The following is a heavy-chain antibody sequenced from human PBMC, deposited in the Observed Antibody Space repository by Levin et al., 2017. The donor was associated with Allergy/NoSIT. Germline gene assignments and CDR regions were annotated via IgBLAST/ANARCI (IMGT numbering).Heavy chain of an antibody. CDR3: AKGDYYPYSLEY. CDR1: GFTFGDYA. J-gene: IGHJ4*02. Sequence: LPGGSLRLSCTGSGFTFGDYAMHWVRQAPGKGLEWVSSISWNSGTTDYVDSVKGRFTISRDNAKSSLFLQMTGLTAEGTAFYYCAKGDYYPYSLEYWGQGTLVAVSS. CDR2: ISWNSGTT. V-gene: IGHV3-9*01. D-gene: IGHD3-22*01.